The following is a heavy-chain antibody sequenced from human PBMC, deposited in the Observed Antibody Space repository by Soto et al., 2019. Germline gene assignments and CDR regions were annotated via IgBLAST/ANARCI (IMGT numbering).Heavy chain of an antibody. V-gene: IGHV3-30*04. CDR1: GFTFSDYP. D-gene: IGHD1-26*01. Sequence: QVQLVESGGGVVQPGRSLSLSCAASGFTFSDYPMHWVRQAPGKGLEWVAVISYDGRVKYYVDSVKGRFTISRDDSKNTLDLQMHSLRVDDPAVYYCTRDFIVGAPDYFDYWGQGALVTVAS. CDR2: ISYDGRVK. CDR3: TRDFIVGAPDYFDY. J-gene: IGHJ4*02.